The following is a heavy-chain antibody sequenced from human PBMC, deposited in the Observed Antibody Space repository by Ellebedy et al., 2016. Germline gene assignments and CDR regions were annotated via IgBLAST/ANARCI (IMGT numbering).Heavy chain of an antibody. D-gene: IGHD6-13*01. V-gene: IGHV4-4*02. CDR3: ARGGLGSSYIHY. CDR2: IYHSGST. J-gene: IGHJ4*02. CDR1: GFTFSSYSM. Sequence: GSLRLXXAASGFTFSSYSMNWVRQPPGKGLEWIGEIYHSGSTNYNPSLKSRVTISVDKSKNQFSLKLSSVTAADTAVYYCARGGLGSSYIHYWGQGTLVTVSS.